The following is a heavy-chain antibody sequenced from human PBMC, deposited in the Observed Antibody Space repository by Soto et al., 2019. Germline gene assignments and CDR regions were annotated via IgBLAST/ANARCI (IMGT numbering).Heavy chain of an antibody. J-gene: IGHJ4*02. CDR2: IYYSGST. CDR1: GGSISSSSYY. D-gene: IGHD3-16*02. Sequence: SETLSLTCTVSGGSISSSSYYWGWIRQPPGKGLEWIGSIYYSGSTYYNPSLKSRVTISVDTSKNQFSLKLSSVTAADTAVYYCARLYDYIWGSYRFFDYWGQGTLVTVSS. V-gene: IGHV4-39*01. CDR3: ARLYDYIWGSYRFFDY.